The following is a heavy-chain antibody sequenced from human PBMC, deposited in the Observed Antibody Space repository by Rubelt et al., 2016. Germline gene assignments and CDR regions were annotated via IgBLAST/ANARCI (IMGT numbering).Heavy chain of an antibody. CDR2: ISGSGGST. J-gene: IGHJ4*02. CDR1: GFTFSSYA. V-gene: IGHV3-23*01. CDR3: AKVAVAGTNFDY. D-gene: IGHD6-19*01. Sequence: GSGGGLVQPGGSLRLSCAASGFTFSSYAMSWVRQAPGKGLEWVSTISGSGGSTYYADSVKGRFTISRDNSKSTLYLQMNSLRAEDTAVYYCAKVAVAGTNFDYWGQGTLVTVSS.